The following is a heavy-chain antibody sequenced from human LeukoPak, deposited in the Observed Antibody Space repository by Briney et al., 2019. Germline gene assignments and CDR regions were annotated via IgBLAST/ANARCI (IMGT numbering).Heavy chain of an antibody. CDR1: GYTFTGYY. J-gene: IGHJ4*02. Sequence: GASVKVSCRASGYTFTGYYMHWMRQAPGQGLERMGWINPSTGGTNYAQKFQGRVTMTRDTSITTAYMELTSLRSDDTAVYYCARDPAIYYESDYYFDNWGQGTLVTVSS. V-gene: IGHV1-2*02. D-gene: IGHD3-22*01. CDR2: INPSTGGT. CDR3: ARDPAIYYESDYYFDN.